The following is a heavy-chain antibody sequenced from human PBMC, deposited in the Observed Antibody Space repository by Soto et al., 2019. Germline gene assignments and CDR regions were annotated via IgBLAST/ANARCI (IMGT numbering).Heavy chain of an antibody. Sequence: QVQLEESGGGVVQPGRSLRLSCAASGFTFSSYGMHWVRQAPGKGLEWVAVIWYDGSNKFYADSVKGRFTISRDNSKNTLYLQLNSLRAEDTAVYYCAREKKDGFDIWGQGTMVTVSS. CDR1: GFTFSSYG. V-gene: IGHV3-33*01. CDR3: AREKKDGFDI. J-gene: IGHJ3*02. CDR2: IWYDGSNK.